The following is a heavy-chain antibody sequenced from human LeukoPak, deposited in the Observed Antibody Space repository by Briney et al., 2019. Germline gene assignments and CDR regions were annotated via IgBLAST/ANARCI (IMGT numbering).Heavy chain of an antibody. CDR3: ARHSANHNWFDP. D-gene: IGHD4/OR15-4a*01. Sequence: ASVKVSCKTSGFTFTTYTMHWVRQAPGQRLEWMGWINAANGNTQYSQKFQGRVIITRDTSTSTAYMDLRSLRSDDTAVYYCARHSANHNWFDPWGQGTLVTVSS. V-gene: IGHV1-3*01. CDR1: GFTFTTYT. J-gene: IGHJ5*02. CDR2: INAANGNT.